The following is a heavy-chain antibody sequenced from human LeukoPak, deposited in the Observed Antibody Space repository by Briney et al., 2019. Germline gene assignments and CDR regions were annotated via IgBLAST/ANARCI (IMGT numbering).Heavy chain of an antibody. CDR3: ARELSDFWSGYVDY. CDR2: ISSSSSYI. J-gene: IGHJ4*02. Sequence: GGSLRLSCAASGFTFSSYSMNWVRQAPGKGLELVSSISSSSSYIYYADSVKGRFTISRDNAKNSLYLQMNSLRAEDTAVYYCARELSDFWSGYVDYWGQGTLVTVSS. CDR1: GFTFSSYS. D-gene: IGHD3-3*01. V-gene: IGHV3-21*01.